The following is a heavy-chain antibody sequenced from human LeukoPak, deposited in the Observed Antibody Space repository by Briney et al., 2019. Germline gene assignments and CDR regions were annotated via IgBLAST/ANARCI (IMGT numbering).Heavy chain of an antibody. V-gene: IGHV3-7*05. CDR3: VRDYCSGVTCYSGY. Sequence: GGSLRLSCAASGFTFSSYWMSWVRQAPGKGLEWMANIKQDGSEKYYVDSVKGRFTISRDNAKNSLYLQMNSLRAEDTAVYYCVRDYCSGVTCYSGYWGQGTLVAVSS. CDR1: GFTFSSYW. CDR2: IKQDGSEK. J-gene: IGHJ4*02. D-gene: IGHD2-15*01.